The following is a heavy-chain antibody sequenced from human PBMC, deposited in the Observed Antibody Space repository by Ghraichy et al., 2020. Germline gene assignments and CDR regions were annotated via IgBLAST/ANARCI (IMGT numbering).Heavy chain of an antibody. CDR2: IYYTGST. V-gene: IGHV4-31*03. CDR3: AREEGTQQWLKRNAYFDL. D-gene: IGHD5-18*01. CDR1: GGSISSGGHY. Sequence: SETLSLTCTVSGGSISSGGHYWSWIRQHPGKGLEWIGYIYYTGSTYPNPSLKSRVTISVDTSKNQFSLKLSSVTAADTAVYYCAREEGTQQWLKRNAYFDLWGRGTLVTVSS. J-gene: IGHJ2*01.